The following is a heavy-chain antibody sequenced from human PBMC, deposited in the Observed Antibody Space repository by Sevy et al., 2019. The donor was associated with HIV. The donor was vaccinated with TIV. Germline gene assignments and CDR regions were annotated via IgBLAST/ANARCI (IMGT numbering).Heavy chain of an antibody. Sequence: GGSLRLSCAASGFTFSSYAMSWVRQAPGKGLEWVSAISGSGGSTYYADSVKGRFTISRDNSKNTLYLQMNSLRAEDTAVYYCAKSSYYGSGSDFYFDYWGQGTLVTVSS. V-gene: IGHV3-23*01. CDR2: ISGSGGST. CDR1: GFTFSSYA. CDR3: AKSSYYGSGSDFYFDY. J-gene: IGHJ4*02. D-gene: IGHD3-10*01.